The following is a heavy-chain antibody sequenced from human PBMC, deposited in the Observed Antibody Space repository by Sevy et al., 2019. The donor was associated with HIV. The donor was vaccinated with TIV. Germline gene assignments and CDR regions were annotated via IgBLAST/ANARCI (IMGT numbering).Heavy chain of an antibody. CDR2: IWYDGSDT. CDR1: GFIFSNHG. CDR3: TTRGRVADPGGIYYNGMDV. D-gene: IGHD6-19*01. J-gene: IGHJ6*02. Sequence: GGSLRLSCAASGFIFSNHGMHWVRQAPGKGLEWVARIWYDGSDTYYGESVKGRFTISRDNSKNTVDLQMNSLRVEDTAVYYCTTRGRVADPGGIYYNGMDVWGQGTTVTVSS. V-gene: IGHV3-33*01.